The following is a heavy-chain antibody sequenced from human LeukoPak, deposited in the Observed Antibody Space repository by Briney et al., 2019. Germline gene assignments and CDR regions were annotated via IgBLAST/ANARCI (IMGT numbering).Heavy chain of an antibody. CDR3: ARDPSFPIVVVPAAMSHSPGAFDI. CDR2: INPNSGGT. Sequence: EASVKVSCKASGYTFTGYYMHWVRQAPGQGLEWMGWINPNSGGTNYAQKFQGRVTMTRDTSISTAYMELSRLRSDDTAVYYCARDPSFPIVVVPAAMSHSPGAFDIWGQGTMVTVSS. CDR1: GYTFTGYY. J-gene: IGHJ3*02. V-gene: IGHV1-2*02. D-gene: IGHD2-2*01.